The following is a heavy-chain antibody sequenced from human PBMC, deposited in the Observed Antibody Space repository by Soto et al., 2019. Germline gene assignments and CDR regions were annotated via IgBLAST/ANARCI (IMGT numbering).Heavy chain of an antibody. J-gene: IGHJ6*02. CDR2: INPSGGST. CDR1: EYTFTSYY. D-gene: IGHD2-15*01. Sequence: ASVKVSCKASEYTFTSYYMHWVRQAPGQGLEWMGIINPSGGSTSYAQKFQGRVTMTRDTSTSTVYMELSSLRSEDTAVYYCARASGGNIYYYYGMDVWGQGTTVTVSS. V-gene: IGHV1-46*01. CDR3: ARASGGNIYYYYGMDV.